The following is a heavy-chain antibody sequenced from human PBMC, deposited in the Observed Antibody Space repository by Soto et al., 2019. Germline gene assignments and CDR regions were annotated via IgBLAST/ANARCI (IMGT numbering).Heavy chain of an antibody. CDR2: IWYDGSNK. V-gene: IGHV3-33*01. J-gene: IGHJ5*02. CDR3: ARDGGYDYVGIWNWFDP. D-gene: IGHD5-12*01. CDR1: GFTFSSYG. Sequence: GGSLRLSCAASGFTFSSYGMHWVRQAPGKGLEWVAVIWYDGSNKYYADSVKGRFTISRDNSKNTLYLQMNSLRAEDTAVYYCARDGGYDYVGIWNWFDPWGQGTLVTVSS.